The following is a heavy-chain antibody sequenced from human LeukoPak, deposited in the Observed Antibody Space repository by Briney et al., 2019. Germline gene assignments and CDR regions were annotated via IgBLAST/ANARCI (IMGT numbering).Heavy chain of an antibody. V-gene: IGHV1-18*01. D-gene: IGHD1-1*01. CDR3: AREYYWNHSPGFDY. CDR2: ISAYNGNT. Sequence: ASVKVSCKASGYTFTSYGISWVRQAPGQGLEWMGWISAYNGNTNYAQKLQGRVTVTTDTSTSTAYMELRSLRSDDTAVYYCAREYYWNHSPGFDYWGQGTLVTVSS. CDR1: GYTFTSYG. J-gene: IGHJ4*02.